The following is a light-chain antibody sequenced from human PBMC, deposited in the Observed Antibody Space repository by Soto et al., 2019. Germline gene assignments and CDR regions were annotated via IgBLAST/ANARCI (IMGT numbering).Light chain of an antibody. CDR1: QSISSW. V-gene: IGKV1-5*01. CDR2: DAS. CDR3: KQYNSYSWT. Sequence: DIQMTQSPSTLSASVGDRVTITCRASQSISSWLAWYQQKPGKAPKLLIYDASSLESGVPSRFSGSGSGTEFTLIISSLLPDDFATYYCKQYNSYSWTFGQGTKVDIK. J-gene: IGKJ1*01.